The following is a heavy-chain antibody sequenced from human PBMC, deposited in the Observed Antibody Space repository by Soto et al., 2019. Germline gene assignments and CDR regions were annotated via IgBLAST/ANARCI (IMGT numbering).Heavy chain of an antibody. CDR3: ARPLWRDDYNWGYFDL. CDR2: ISYDGSNR. CDR1: GFTFSSYA. J-gene: IGHJ2*01. D-gene: IGHD4-4*01. Sequence: GGSLRLSCAASGFTFSSYAMHWVRQAPGKGLEWVAVISYDGSNRYYTDSVKGRFTISRDNSKNTLYLQMNSLRAEDTAVYYCARPLWRDDYNWGYFDLWGRGTLVTVSS. V-gene: IGHV3-30-3*01.